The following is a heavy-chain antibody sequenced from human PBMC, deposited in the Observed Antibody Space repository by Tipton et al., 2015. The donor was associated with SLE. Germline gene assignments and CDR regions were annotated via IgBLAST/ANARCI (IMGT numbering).Heavy chain of an antibody. CDR1: GGFIRSYY. J-gene: IGHJ4*02. D-gene: IGHD2-15*01. CDR3: ATVSCSLGGCILDS. V-gene: IGHV4-59*01. Sequence: TLSLTCTVSGGFIRSYYWSWIRQPPGKGLEWIGYIYYSGGTNYNPSLKSRVTISVDPSKNQFSLKLSSVTAADTAVYYCATVSCSLGGCILDSWGRGTLVTVSS. CDR2: IYYSGGT.